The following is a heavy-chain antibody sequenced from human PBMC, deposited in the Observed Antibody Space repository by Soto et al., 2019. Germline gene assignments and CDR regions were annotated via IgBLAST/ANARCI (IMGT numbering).Heavy chain of an antibody. Sequence: PSETLSLTCSVSGGSISSGYWTWIRHPPGKGLEWIGYIYLGGSINYNPSLKSRVIISVDTAKNQFSLKLSSVTAADTAVYYCARLGHVYYYDSSGYREYFQHWGQGTLVTSPQ. CDR1: GGSISSGY. J-gene: IGHJ1*01. CDR2: IYLGGSI. V-gene: IGHV4-59*01. CDR3: ARLGHVYYYDSSGYREYFQH. D-gene: IGHD3-22*01.